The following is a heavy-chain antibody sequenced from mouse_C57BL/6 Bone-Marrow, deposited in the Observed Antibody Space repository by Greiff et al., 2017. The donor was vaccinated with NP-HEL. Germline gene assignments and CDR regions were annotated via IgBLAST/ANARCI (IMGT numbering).Heavy chain of an antibody. J-gene: IGHJ4*01. CDR3: TREDYGRYAMDY. CDR1: GFTFSSYA. V-gene: IGHV5-9-1*02. Sequence: EVMLVESGEGLVKPGGSLKLSCAASGFTFSSYAMSWVRQTPEKRLEWVAYISSGGDYIYYADTVKGRFTISRDNARNTLYLQMSSLKSEDTAMYYCTREDYGRYAMDYWGQGTSVTVSS. CDR2: ISSGGDYI. D-gene: IGHD1-1*01.